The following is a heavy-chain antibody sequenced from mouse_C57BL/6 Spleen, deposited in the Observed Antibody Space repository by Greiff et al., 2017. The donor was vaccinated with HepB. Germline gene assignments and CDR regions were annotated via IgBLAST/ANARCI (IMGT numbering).Heavy chain of an antibody. Sequence: QVQLQQSGAELVRPGSSVKLSCKASGYTFTSYWMHWVKQRPIQGLEWIGNIDPSDSETHYNQKFKDKATLTVDKSSSTAYMQLSSLTSEDSAVYDCARGYDYAMDYWGQGTSVTVSS. CDR2: IDPSDSET. V-gene: IGHV1-52*01. D-gene: IGHD1-1*02. J-gene: IGHJ4*01. CDR1: GYTFTSYW. CDR3: ARGYDYAMDY.